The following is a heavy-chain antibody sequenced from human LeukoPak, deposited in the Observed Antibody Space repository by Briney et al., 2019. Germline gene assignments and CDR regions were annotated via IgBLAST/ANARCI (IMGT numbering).Heavy chain of an antibody. CDR1: GGTFSSYA. J-gene: IGHJ4*02. D-gene: IGHD3-22*01. CDR3: ARVPTDSSGYFCDY. CDR2: INPSGGST. Sequence: ASVKVSCKASGGTFSSYAISWVRQAPGQGLEWMGIINPSGGSTSYAQKFQGRVTMTRDTSTSTVYMELSSLRSEDTAVYYCARVPTDSSGYFCDYWGQGTLVTVSS. V-gene: IGHV1-46*01.